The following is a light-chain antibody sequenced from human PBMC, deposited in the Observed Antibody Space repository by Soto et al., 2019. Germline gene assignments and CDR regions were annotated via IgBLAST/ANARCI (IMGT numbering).Light chain of an antibody. V-gene: IGKV3-15*01. CDR3: QQSDKWPPT. CDR1: QSVGSN. Sequence: EIVLTQSPATLSFSPGEIATLYCMASQSVGSNLAWYQQKPGQAPRLLMYGASTRAIGIPGRFSGSGSGTEFTLTISSLQSEDFAVYYCQQSDKWPPTFGQGTKVDIK. CDR2: GAS. J-gene: IGKJ1*01.